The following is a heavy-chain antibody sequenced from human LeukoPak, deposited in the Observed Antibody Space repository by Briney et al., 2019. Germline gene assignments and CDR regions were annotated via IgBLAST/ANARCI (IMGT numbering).Heavy chain of an antibody. CDR1: GFTVSSNY. Sequence: GGSLRLSCAASGFTVSSNYMSWVRQAPGKGLEWVSGIGGSGSRTYYADSVKGRFTISRDNSKNTLYLQMNSLRAEDTAIYYCAKKYGVTVYGSGLNYFDYWGQGTLVTVSS. V-gene: IGHV3-23*01. CDR3: AKKYGVTVYGSGLNYFDY. D-gene: IGHD6-19*01. CDR2: IGGSGSRT. J-gene: IGHJ4*02.